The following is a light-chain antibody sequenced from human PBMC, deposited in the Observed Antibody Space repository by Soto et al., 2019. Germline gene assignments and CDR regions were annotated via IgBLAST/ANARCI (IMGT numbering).Light chain of an antibody. Sequence: EIVLTQSPAPLSLSPGGAAPLSFRASRSVSNYLAWYQQKPGQAHRLLIYGASSRATGIPDRFSGSGSGTDFTLTISRLEPEDFAVYHCQQYSTSPLTVGGGTKVDIK. CDR1: RSVSNY. J-gene: IGKJ4*01. V-gene: IGKV3-20*01. CDR2: GAS. CDR3: QQYSTSPLT.